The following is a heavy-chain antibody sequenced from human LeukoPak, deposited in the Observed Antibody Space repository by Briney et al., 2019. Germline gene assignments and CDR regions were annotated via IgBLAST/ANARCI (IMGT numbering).Heavy chain of an antibody. CDR3: ARSKSGSSWYLPDY. J-gene: IGHJ4*02. CDR1: GFTFSSYG. Sequence: PGGSLRLSCAASGFTFSSYGMHWVRQAPGKGLEWVAVIWYDGSNKYYADSVKGRCTISRDNSKNTLYLQMDSLRGEDTAVYYCARSKSGSSWYLPDYWGQGTLVTVSS. CDR2: IWYDGSNK. D-gene: IGHD6-13*01. V-gene: IGHV3-33*01.